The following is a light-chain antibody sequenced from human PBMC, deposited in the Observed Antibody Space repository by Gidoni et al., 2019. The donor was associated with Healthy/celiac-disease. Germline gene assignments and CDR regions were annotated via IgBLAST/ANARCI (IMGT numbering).Light chain of an antibody. V-gene: IGKV2-28*01. CDR1: RSLLHSNGYNY. J-gene: IGKJ5*01. CDR2: LGS. Sequence: DIVMTQSPLSLPVTPGEPASISCRSRRSLLHSNGYNYLDWYLQKPGQSPQLLIYLGSNRASGVPDRFSGSGSGTDFTLKISRVEAEDVGVYYCMQALQTPTFXHXTRLEIK. CDR3: MQALQTPT.